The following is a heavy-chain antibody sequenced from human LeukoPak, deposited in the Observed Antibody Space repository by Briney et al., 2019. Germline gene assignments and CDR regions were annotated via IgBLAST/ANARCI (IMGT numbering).Heavy chain of an antibody. D-gene: IGHD3-22*01. V-gene: IGHV3-30*04. CDR2: TSNDGSNN. J-gene: IGHJ4*02. Sequence: GRSLRLSCAASGFTFKNYAIHWVRQAPGKGLEWLALTSNDGSNNYYADSVKGRFTISRDNSKNTLYLQMDSLRAEDTAVYYCARGPYDNSGYYQYFDYWGQGTLVTVSS. CDR3: ARGPYDNSGYYQYFDY. CDR1: GFTFKNYA.